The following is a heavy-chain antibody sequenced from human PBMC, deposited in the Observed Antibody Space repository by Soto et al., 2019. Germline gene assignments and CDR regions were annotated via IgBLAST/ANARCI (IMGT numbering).Heavy chain of an antibody. J-gene: IGHJ4*02. D-gene: IGHD3-16*01. CDR2: IGHRGGT. V-gene: IGHV4-34*01. CDR3: ARHGGYYFDY. CDR1: GGSFSGYY. Sequence: NPSETLSLTCAVYGGSFSGYYWSWIRQSPGKGLEWIGEIGHRGGTVYNPSLESRLTISEDSSNNQFSLKLNSVTAADTAVYYCARHGGYYFDYWGQGAPVTVSS.